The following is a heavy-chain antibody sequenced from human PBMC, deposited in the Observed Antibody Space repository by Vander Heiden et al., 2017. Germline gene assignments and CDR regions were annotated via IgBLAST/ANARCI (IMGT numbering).Heavy chain of an antibody. D-gene: IGHD5-18*01. CDR1: GYTFIDYY. CDR3: AKLDVGGFAAMVYYYYYGMDV. J-gene: IGHJ6*02. V-gene: IGHV1-2*02. CDR2: INPNSGGT. Sequence: QVHLVQSGAEVKKPGASVKVSCKASGYTFIDYYLHWVRQAPGQGLEWMGWINPNSGGTNYAQKFQGRVTMTRDTSISTAYMELTRLRSDDTAVYYCAKLDVGGFAAMVYYYYYGMDVWGQGTTVTGSS.